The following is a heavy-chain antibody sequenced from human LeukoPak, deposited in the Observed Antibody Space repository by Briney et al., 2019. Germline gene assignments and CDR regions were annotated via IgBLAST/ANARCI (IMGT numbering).Heavy chain of an antibody. CDR1: GYTFTGYY. Sequence: ASVKVSCKASGYTFTGYYMHWVRQAPGQGLEWMGWINPSSGGTSYAQKFQGRVTMTRDTSISTAYMELSRLRSDDTAVYYCARGALDPATVTNYFEYWGQGTLVTVSS. CDR3: ARGALDPATVTNYFEY. CDR2: INPSSGGT. V-gene: IGHV1-2*02. D-gene: IGHD4-17*01. J-gene: IGHJ4*02.